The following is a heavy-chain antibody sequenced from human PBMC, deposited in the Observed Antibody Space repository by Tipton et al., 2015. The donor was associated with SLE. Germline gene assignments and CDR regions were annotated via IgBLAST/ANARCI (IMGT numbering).Heavy chain of an antibody. D-gene: IGHD6-6*01. V-gene: IGHV3-48*01. CDR2: ISGSTSTI. CDR1: GFSFSSYG. Sequence: SLRLSCAATGFSFSSYGMHWVRQAPGKGLEWISFISGSTSTIYYADSVKGRFTISRDNAKNSLYLQMSSLRAEDTAVYYCARTNLATRLDYWGQGTLVTVSS. J-gene: IGHJ4*02. CDR3: ARTNLATRLDY.